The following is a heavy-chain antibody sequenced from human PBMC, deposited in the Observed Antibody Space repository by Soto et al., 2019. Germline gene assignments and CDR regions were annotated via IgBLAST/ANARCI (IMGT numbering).Heavy chain of an antibody. Sequence: GGSLRLSCAASGFTFSSYSMSWVRQAPGKGLEWVSGITGSGGNTYYADSVKGRFTISRDNSKNTLYLQMNNLRAEDTAVYYCAKDCRLVRDYYYYGMDVWGQGTTVTVSS. V-gene: IGHV3-23*01. J-gene: IGHJ6*02. CDR1: GFTFSSYS. CDR3: AKDCRLVRDYYYYGMDV. CDR2: ITGSGGNT. D-gene: IGHD6-6*01.